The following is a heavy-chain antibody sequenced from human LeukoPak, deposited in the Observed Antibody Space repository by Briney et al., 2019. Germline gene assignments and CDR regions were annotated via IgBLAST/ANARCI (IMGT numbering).Heavy chain of an antibody. CDR1: GGSISSGSYY. D-gene: IGHD1-26*01. CDR2: IYTSGST. Sequence: PSETLSLTCTVPGGSISSGSYYWSWIRQPAGKGLEWIGRIYTSGSTNYNPSLKSRVTISVDTSKNQFSLKLSSVTAADTAVYYCARLATGTIVGAYFFDYWGQGTLVTVSS. V-gene: IGHV4-61*02. CDR3: ARLATGTIVGAYFFDY. J-gene: IGHJ4*02.